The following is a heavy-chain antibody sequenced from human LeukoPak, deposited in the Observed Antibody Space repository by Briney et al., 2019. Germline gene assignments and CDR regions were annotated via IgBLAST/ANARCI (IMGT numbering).Heavy chain of an antibody. CDR1: GFTFSSYA. Sequence: GRSLRLSCAGSGFTFSSYAMTWVRQAPGKGLEWVSAISGSGGSTYYADSVKGRFTISRDNSKNTLYLQMNSLRAEDAAVYYCAKRAAAEIDYWGQGTLVTVSS. D-gene: IGHD6-13*01. CDR3: AKRAAAEIDY. J-gene: IGHJ4*02. V-gene: IGHV3-23*01. CDR2: ISGSGGST.